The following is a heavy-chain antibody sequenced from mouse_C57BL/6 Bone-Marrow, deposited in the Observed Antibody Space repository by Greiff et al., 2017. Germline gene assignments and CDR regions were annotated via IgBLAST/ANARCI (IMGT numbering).Heavy chain of an antibody. CDR2: SDPSESYT. D-gene: IGHD1-1*01. J-gene: IGHJ2*01. CDR1: GYTFTSYW. Sequence: QVQLQQPGAELVMPGASVKLSCKASGYTFTSYWMHWVKQRFGQGREWIGESDPSESYTNYNQKFKGKSTLTVDKSSSTAYMQLSSLTSEDSAVYYCARGITTVFDYWGQGTTLTVSS. CDR3: ARGITTVFDY. V-gene: IGHV1-69*01.